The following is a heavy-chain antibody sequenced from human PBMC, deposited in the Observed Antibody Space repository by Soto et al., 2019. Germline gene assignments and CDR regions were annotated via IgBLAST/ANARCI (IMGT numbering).Heavy chain of an antibody. CDR3: ARGWIGRMAFDY. V-gene: IGHV4-34*01. CDR1: GGSFSGYY. D-gene: IGHD1-1*01. CDR2: INHSGST. Sequence: SETLSLTCAVYGGSFSGYYWSWIRQPPGKGLEWIGEINHSGSTNYNPSLKSRVTISVDTSKNQFSLKLSSVTAADTAVFYCARGWIGRMAFDYWGQGTLVTV. J-gene: IGHJ4*02.